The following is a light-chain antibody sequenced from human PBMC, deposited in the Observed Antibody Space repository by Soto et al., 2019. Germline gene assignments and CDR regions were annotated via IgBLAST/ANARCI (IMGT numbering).Light chain of an antibody. CDR1: SSDVGRYNY. V-gene: IGLV2-11*01. CDR3: CSYAGSYTYV. CDR2: DVS. J-gene: IGLJ7*01. Sequence: QSVLTQPRSVSGSLGQSVTISCTGTSSDVGRYNYVSWYQQHPGTAPKLMISDVSERPSGVPDRFSGSKSGSTASLTISGLQAEDEGDYYCCSYAGSYTYVFGTGTQLTVL.